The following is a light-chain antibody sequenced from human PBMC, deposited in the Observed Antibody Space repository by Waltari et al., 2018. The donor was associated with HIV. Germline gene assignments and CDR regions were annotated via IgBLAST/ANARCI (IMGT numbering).Light chain of an antibody. CDR1: NRSVAGYHL. CDR2: AVT. CDR3: CSYAGTSTYV. V-gene: IGLV2-23*02. J-gene: IGLJ1*01. Sequence: SALTQPASVSQSPGPSITIPCTGTNRSVAGYHLFSWYHHPPGKAPKVMIYAVTKRPSGVSDRFSGSKSGNTASLTISGLQAEDEADYYCCSYAGTSTYVFGTGTKVTVL.